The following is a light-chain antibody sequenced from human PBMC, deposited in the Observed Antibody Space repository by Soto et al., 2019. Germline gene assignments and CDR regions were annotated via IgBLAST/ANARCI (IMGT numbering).Light chain of an antibody. CDR2: AAS. J-gene: IGKJ2*02. CDR1: QGISTW. V-gene: IGKV1D-12*01. CDR3: QQANSFPRT. Sequence: IQMTQSPSSVSASVGDRVTITCRASQGISTWVAWYQQKPGRAPKFLIYAASSLQSGVPSRFSGSGSATAFILPISSLQPEDDATYYCQQANSFPRTFGQGTKVEI.